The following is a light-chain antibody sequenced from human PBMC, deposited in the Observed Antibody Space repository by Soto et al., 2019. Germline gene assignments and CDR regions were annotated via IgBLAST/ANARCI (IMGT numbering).Light chain of an antibody. CDR2: GTI. CDR1: SSNIGAGYD. V-gene: IGLV1-40*01. Sequence: QSVLTQPPSVSGAPGQRVTISCGGSSSNIGAGYDVHWYQHLPGTAPKLLMFGTINRPSGVPDRFSGSKSGTSASLAITGLQAEDEADYYCQTYDGSLSGLVFGGGTKVTVL. CDR3: QTYDGSLSGLV. J-gene: IGLJ2*01.